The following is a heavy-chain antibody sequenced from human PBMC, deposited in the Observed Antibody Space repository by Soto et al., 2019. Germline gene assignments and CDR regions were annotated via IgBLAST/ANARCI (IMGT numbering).Heavy chain of an antibody. V-gene: IGHV3-23*01. CDR3: AKPLGTMVRGVIISLYYYGMDV. CDR2: ISGSGGST. J-gene: IGHJ6*02. CDR1: GFTFSSYA. D-gene: IGHD3-10*01. Sequence: EVQLLESGGGLVQPGGSLRLSCAASGFTFSSYAMSWVRQAPGKGLEWVSAISGSGGSTYYADSVKGRFTISRDNSKNTLYLQMNSLRAEDTAVYYCAKPLGTMVRGVIISLYYYGMDVWGQGTTVTVSS.